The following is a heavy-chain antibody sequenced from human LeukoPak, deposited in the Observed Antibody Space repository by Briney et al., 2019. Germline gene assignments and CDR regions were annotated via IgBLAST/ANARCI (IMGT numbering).Heavy chain of an antibody. Sequence: PSETLSLTCSVSGGXISSYYWTWIRQPPGKGLEWIGSINYSGSTYYNPSLKSRVTISVDTSKNQFSLKLSSVTAADTAVYYCARVRGSGWYEFDYWGQGTLVTVSS. V-gene: IGHV4-59*01. CDR2: INYSGST. J-gene: IGHJ4*02. CDR1: GGXISSYY. CDR3: ARVRGSGWYEFDY. D-gene: IGHD6-19*01.